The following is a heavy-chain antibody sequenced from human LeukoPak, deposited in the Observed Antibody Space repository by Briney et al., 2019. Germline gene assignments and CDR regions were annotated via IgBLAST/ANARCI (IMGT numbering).Heavy chain of an antibody. CDR3: ARGGGDYDPDY. J-gene: IGHJ4*02. CDR2: IKTDGSEK. Sequence: PGGSLRLSCEGSGFTFSNYWMGWVRQAPGKGLQWVANIKTDGSEKYYVDSVKGRFTISRDNSKNTLYLQMNSLRAEDTAVYYCARGGGDYDPDYWGQGTLVTVSS. V-gene: IGHV3-7*03. D-gene: IGHD4-17*01. CDR1: GFTFSNYW.